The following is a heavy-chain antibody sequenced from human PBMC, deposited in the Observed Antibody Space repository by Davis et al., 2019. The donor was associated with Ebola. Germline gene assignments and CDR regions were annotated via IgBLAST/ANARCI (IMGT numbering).Heavy chain of an antibody. CDR2: IKSKTDGGTT. J-gene: IGHJ4*02. D-gene: IGHD5-18*01. CDR3: TTDEDTAMATTDY. CDR1: GFTFSNAW. Sequence: PGGSLRLSCAASGFTFSNAWMSWVRQAPGKGLEWVGRIKSKTDGGTTDYAAPVKGRFTISRDDSKNTLYLQMDSLKTEDTAVYYCTTDEDTAMATTDYWGQGTLVTVSS. V-gene: IGHV3-15*01.